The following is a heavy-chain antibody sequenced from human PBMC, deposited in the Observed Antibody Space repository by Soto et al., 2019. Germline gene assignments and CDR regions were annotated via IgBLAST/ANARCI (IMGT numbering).Heavy chain of an antibody. D-gene: IGHD5-12*01. Sequence: ASVKVSCKVSGYTLTELSMHWVRQAPGKGLEWMGGFDPEDGETIYAQKFQGRVTMTEDTSTDTAYMELSSLRSEDTAVYYCAAARSLEMATIWFGPPEIDAFDIWGQGTMVTVSS. V-gene: IGHV1-24*01. CDR1: GYTLTELS. CDR3: AAARSLEMATIWFGPPEIDAFDI. CDR2: FDPEDGET. J-gene: IGHJ3*02.